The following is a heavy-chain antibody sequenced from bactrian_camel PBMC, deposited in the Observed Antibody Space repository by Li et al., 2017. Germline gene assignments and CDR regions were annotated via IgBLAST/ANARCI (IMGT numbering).Heavy chain of an antibody. Sequence: QVQLVESGGGSVQAGGSLRISCLASGFNFSSYRMAWFRQAPGKEREGVAAIHTGVGTTYYTDSVKGRFTISRDNAKNTVYLQMNSLKTEDTAMYYCLKGTLRGQGTQVTVS. CDR2: IHTGVGTT. J-gene: IGHJ4*01. CDR1: GFNFSSYR. CDR3: LKGTL. V-gene: IGHV3S1*01.